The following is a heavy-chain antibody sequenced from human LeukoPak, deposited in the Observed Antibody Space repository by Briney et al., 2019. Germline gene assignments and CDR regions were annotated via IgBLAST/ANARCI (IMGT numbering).Heavy chain of an antibody. Sequence: PSETLSLTCTVSGGSISSSSYYWGWIRQPPGKGLEWIGSIYYSGSTYYNPSLKSRVTISVDTSKNQFSLKLSSVTAADTAVYYCARDDIVVVPAAMYYWGQGTLVTVSS. CDR3: ARDDIVVVPAAMYY. CDR1: GGSISSSSYY. CDR2: IYYSGST. V-gene: IGHV4-39*07. J-gene: IGHJ4*02. D-gene: IGHD2-2*01.